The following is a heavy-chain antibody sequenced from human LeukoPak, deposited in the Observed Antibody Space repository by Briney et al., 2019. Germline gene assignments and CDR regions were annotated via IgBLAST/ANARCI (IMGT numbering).Heavy chain of an antibody. Sequence: GGSLRLSCAASGFTFSSYAISWVRQAPGKGLEWVSAISGSGGSTYYADSVKGRFTISRDNSKNTLYLQMNSLRAEDTAVYYCAKDSSGWRNYYYGMDVWGQGTTVTVSS. CDR1: GFTFSSYA. CDR3: AKDSSGWRNYYYGMDV. CDR2: ISGSGGST. V-gene: IGHV3-23*01. D-gene: IGHD6-19*01. J-gene: IGHJ6*02.